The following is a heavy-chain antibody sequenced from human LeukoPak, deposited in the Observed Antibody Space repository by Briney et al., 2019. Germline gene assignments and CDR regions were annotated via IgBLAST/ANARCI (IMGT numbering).Heavy chain of an antibody. Sequence: GASVKVSCKASGGTFSSYAISWVRQAPGQGLEWMGRIIPILGIANFAQKFQGRVTITADKSTSTAYMELSSLRSEDTAVYYCARLAQGSYYYYGMDVWGQGTTVTVSS. V-gene: IGHV1-69*04. CDR3: ARLAQGSYYYYGMDV. J-gene: IGHJ6*02. D-gene: IGHD2-15*01. CDR2: IIPILGIA. CDR1: GGTFSSYA.